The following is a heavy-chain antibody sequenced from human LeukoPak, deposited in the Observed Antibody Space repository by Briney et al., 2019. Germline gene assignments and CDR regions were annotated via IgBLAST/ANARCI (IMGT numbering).Heavy chain of an antibody. CDR2: IKQDGSEK. CDR3: ARGATIFGVVITTMDV. Sequence: GGSLRLSCAASGFTFSSYWMSWVRQAPGKGLEWVANIKQDGSEKYYVDSVKGRFTISRDNAKNSLYLQMNSLRAEDTAVYYCARGATIFGVVITTMDVWGQGATVTVSS. D-gene: IGHD3-3*01. J-gene: IGHJ6*02. V-gene: IGHV3-7*01. CDR1: GFTFSSYW.